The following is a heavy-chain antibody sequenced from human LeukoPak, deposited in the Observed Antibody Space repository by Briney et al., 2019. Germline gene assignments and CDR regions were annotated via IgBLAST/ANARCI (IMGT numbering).Heavy chain of an antibody. Sequence: GGSLRLSCAASGFTFGSYSMTWVRQAPGKGLEWVSSISGSGGSTYYADSVKGRFTISRDKSKNSLYLQMNSLRVEDTAIYYCAKSIVNSGTYIPFDYWGQGTLVTVSS. J-gene: IGHJ4*02. CDR1: GFTFGSYS. CDR2: ISGSGGST. CDR3: AKSIVNSGTYIPFDY. D-gene: IGHD1-26*01. V-gene: IGHV3-23*01.